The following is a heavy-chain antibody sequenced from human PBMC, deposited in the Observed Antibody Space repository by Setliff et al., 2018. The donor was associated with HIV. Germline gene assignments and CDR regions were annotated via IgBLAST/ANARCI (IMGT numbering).Heavy chain of an antibody. D-gene: IGHD5-12*01. CDR3: ATGPYESSYFDY. V-gene: IGHV3-53*01. Sequence: GGSLRLSCAASGFTVSSYNMAWVRQAPGKGLEWVSDIYPAGDSYYADSVKGRFTISIDNAKNTLYLQTNSLRAEDTAVYFCATGPYESSYFDYWGQGVMVTVSS. J-gene: IGHJ4*02. CDR1: GFTVSSYN. CDR2: IYPAGDS.